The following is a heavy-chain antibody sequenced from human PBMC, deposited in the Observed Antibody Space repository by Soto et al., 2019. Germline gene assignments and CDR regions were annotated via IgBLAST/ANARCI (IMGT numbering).Heavy chain of an antibody. D-gene: IGHD3-10*01. Sequence: PSETLSLTCSVSGASFSTHSWSWIRLPAGKGLEWIGHVSHIGSADYSPSLKSRVIMSVDTSKNQFSLKLSSVSAADTAVYYCARYYWSLRYFDVWGQGTLVTVSS. CDR3: ARYYWSLRYFDV. J-gene: IGHJ4*02. CDR2: VSHIGSA. CDR1: GASFSTHS. V-gene: IGHV4-4*07.